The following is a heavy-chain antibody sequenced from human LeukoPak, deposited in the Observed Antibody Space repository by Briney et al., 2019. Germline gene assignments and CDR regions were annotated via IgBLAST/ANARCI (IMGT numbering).Heavy chain of an antibody. Sequence: SQTLSLTCTVSGGSISSGTYFWNWIRQPAGKGLEWIGRIYTSGSTNYNPSLKSRVTISVDTSKTQFSLKLSSVTAADTAVYCCARSPVTTWWFDPWGQGTLVTVSS. CDR1: GGSISSGTYF. CDR3: ARSPVTTWWFDP. CDR2: IYTSGST. V-gene: IGHV4-61*02. J-gene: IGHJ5*02. D-gene: IGHD4-17*01.